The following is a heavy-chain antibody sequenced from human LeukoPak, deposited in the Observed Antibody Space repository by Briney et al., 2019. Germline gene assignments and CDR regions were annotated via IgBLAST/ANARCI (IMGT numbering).Heavy chain of an antibody. D-gene: IGHD2-15*01. CDR2: IYYSGST. J-gene: IGHJ4*02. CDR3: ARLKRYCSGGSCYYYFDY. CDR1: GGSISSSSYY. V-gene: IGHV4-39*01. Sequence: SETLSLTCTVSGGSISSSSYYWGWIRQPPGKGLEWIGSIYYSGSTYYNPSLKSRVTISVDTSKNQFSLKLSSVTAADTAVYYCARLKRYCSGGSCYYYFDYWGQGTLVTVS.